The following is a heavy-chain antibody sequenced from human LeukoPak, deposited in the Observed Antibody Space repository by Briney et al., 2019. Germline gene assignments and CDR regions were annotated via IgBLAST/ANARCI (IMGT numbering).Heavy chain of an antibody. V-gene: IGHV4-59*01. Sequence: SETLSLTCSVSGGSISGYYWTWIRQPPGKGLEWIGYIYYSGTTDYNPSLKSRVTISVDTSKNQFSLKLSSVTAADTAVYYCAREISRAFDIWGQGTMVTVSS. CDR2: IYYSGTT. J-gene: IGHJ3*02. CDR3: AREISRAFDI. CDR1: GGSISGYY.